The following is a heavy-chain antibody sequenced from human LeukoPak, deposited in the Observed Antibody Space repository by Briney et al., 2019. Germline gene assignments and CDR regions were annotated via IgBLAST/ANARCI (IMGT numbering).Heavy chain of an antibody. V-gene: IGHV3-23*01. CDR1: GISLSNYG. Sequence: TGGSLRLSCAVSGISLSNYGMSWVRQAPGKGLEWVAGISGSGGGTNYADSVKGRFTISRDNPKNTLYLQMNRLRAEDTAVYYCAKDFDYYDTSDYFFLAVFDYWGQGTLVTVSS. CDR2: ISGSGGGT. CDR3: AKDFDYYDTSDYFFLAVFDY. J-gene: IGHJ4*02. D-gene: IGHD3-22*01.